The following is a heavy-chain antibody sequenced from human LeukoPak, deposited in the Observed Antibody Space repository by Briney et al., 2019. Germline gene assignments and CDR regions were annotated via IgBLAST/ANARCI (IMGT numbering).Heavy chain of an antibody. V-gene: IGHV3-7*01. CDR2: IKQDGSQR. J-gene: IGHJ4*02. D-gene: IGHD6-6*01. Sequence: GGSLRLSCTASGFTFSDYWMTWVRQAPGKGPEWVANIKQDGSQRYHVDSVRGRFTISRDNAKNSLFLQMNGLRAEDTAVYYCARRGGSSSRRSPIDYWGQGTLVTVSS. CDR3: ARRGGSSSRRSPIDY. CDR1: GFTFSDYW.